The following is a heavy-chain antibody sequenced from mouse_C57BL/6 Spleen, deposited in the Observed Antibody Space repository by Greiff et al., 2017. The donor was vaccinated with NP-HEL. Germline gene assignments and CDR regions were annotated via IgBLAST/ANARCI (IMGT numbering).Heavy chain of an antibody. CDR3: AKKSNYDYFDY. V-gene: IGHV2-5*01. CDR1: GFSLTSYG. CDR2: IWRGGST. J-gene: IGHJ2*01. Sequence: VKLMESGPGLVQPSQSLSITCTVSGFSLTSYGVHWVRQSPGKGLVWLGVIWRGGSTDYNAAFMSRLSITKDNSKSQVFLKKSSLKANDTYIYYYAKKSNYDYFDYWGQSTTLAISS. D-gene: IGHD2-5*01.